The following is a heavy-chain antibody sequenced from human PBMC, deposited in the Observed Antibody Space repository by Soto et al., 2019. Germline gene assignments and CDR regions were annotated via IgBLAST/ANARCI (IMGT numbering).Heavy chain of an antibody. Sequence: PGGSLRLSCAASGFAVNSNYMSWVRQAPGKGLEWVSVIYGGGPTLYSDSVKGRFTISRDNSKDTVFLQMNSLRAEDTAVYYCVRTSSYWGQGTQVTVSS. CDR1: GFAVNSNY. CDR3: VRTSSY. D-gene: IGHD2-2*01. V-gene: IGHV3-53*01. CDR2: IYGGGPT. J-gene: IGHJ4*02.